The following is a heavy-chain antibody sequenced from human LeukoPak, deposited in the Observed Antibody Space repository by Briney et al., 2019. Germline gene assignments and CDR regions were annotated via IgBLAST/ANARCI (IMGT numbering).Heavy chain of an antibody. CDR2: ISSSSYI. CDR1: GFTFSSYS. J-gene: IGHJ4*02. V-gene: IGHV3-21*01. D-gene: IGHD6-19*01. CDR3: ARLDSSGWYAPSIDY. Sequence: GGSLRLSCAASGFTFSSYSMNWVRQAPGKGLEWVSSISSSSYIYYADSVKGRFTISRDNAKNSLYLQMNSLRAEDTAVYYCARLDSSGWYAPSIDYWGQGTLVTVSS.